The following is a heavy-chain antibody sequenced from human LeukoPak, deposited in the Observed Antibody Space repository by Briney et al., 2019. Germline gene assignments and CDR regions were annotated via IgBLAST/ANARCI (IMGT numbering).Heavy chain of an antibody. CDR1: GYTFTGYY. J-gene: IGHJ1*01. CDR3: ARGSEDIVVVPAASAEYLQH. CDR2: IIPIFGTA. D-gene: IGHD2-2*01. Sequence: ASVKVSCKASGYTFTGYYMHWVRQAPGQGLEWMGGIIPIFGTANYAQKFQGRVTITADESTSTAYMELSSLRSEDTAVYYCARGSEDIVVVPAASAEYLQHWGQGTLVTVSS. V-gene: IGHV1-69*13.